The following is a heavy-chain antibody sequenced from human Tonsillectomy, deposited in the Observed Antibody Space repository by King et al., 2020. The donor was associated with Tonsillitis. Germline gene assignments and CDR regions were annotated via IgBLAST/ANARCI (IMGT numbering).Heavy chain of an antibody. V-gene: IGHV4-59*08. J-gene: IGHJ4*02. Sequence: QLQESGPGLVKPSETLSLTCTVSGGSISSYYWSWIRQPPGKGLEWSGYIYYSGSTNNNPSLKSRVTISVDTYKKPFSLKLSSVTAADTSVYYCARRGRGGLYFAYWGQGTLLTVSS. CDR2: IYYSGST. D-gene: IGHD3-10*01. CDR3: ARRGRGGLYFAY. CDR1: GGSISSYY.